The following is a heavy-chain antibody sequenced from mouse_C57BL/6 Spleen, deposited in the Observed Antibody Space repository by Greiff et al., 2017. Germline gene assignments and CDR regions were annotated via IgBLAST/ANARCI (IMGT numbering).Heavy chain of an antibody. CDR2: IDPEDGEP. CDR1: GFNIKDYY. Sequence: VQLKQSGAELVKPGASVKLSCTASGFNIKDYYMHWVKQRTEQGLEWIGRIDPEDGEPKYAPKFQGKATITADTSSNTAYLQLSSLTSEDTAVYYCARTGSSYPLDYWGQGTTLTVSS. CDR3: ARTGSSYPLDY. J-gene: IGHJ2*01. V-gene: IGHV14-2*01. D-gene: IGHD1-1*01.